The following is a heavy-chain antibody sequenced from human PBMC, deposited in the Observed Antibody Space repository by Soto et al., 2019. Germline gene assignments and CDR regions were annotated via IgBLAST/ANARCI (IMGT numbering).Heavy chain of an antibody. CDR3: ARLTTAPSNDLSYHYHSIDV. J-gene: IGHJ6*02. CDR1: EYTFTNYW. CDR2: IYPHDSDT. Sequence: AESLKIACKGSEYTFTNYWHGWVRQMPVTGPEWMGIIYPHDSDTRYSPSFQGQVTISADKSISTAYLQWSSLKASDTAMYYCARLTTAPSNDLSYHYHSIDVWGLGSTLTVSS. D-gene: IGHD4-17*01. V-gene: IGHV5-51*01.